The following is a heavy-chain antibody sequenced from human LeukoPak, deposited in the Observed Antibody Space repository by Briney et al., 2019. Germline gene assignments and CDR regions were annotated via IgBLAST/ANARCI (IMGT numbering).Heavy chain of an antibody. CDR1: GFTFSSYA. CDR2: ISYDGSNK. CDR3: AKTGFRWGHYFYYMDG. D-gene: IGHD1-14*01. V-gene: IGHV3-30-3*02. J-gene: IGHJ6*03. Sequence: GGSLRLSCAASGFTFSSYAMHWVRQAPGKGLEWVAVISYDGSNKYYADSVKGRFTISRDNSKNTLYLQMNSLMTEDTAVYYCAKTGFRWGHYFYYMDGWGKGTTVTVSS.